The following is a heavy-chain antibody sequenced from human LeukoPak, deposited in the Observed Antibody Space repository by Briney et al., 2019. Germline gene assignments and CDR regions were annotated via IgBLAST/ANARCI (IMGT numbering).Heavy chain of an antibody. V-gene: IGHV3-30*18. CDR1: GFTFRRHG. Sequence: GGSLRLSCAASGFTFRRHGMHWVRQAPGKGLEWVAVISYDGSNKNYADSVKGRFTISRDNSKNTLYLQMNSLRAEDTAVYYCAKARSSSWSFDYWGQGTLVTVSS. CDR3: AKARSSSWSFDY. J-gene: IGHJ4*02. CDR2: ISYDGSNK. D-gene: IGHD6-13*01.